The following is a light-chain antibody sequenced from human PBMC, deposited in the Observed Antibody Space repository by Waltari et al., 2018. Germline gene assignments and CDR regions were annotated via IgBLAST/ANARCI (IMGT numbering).Light chain of an antibody. CDR2: GAS. V-gene: IGKV3-15*01. J-gene: IGKJ1*01. CDR3: QQSNSWPWT. Sequence: EIVMTQSPATLSVSPGARATLSCRASQSVNNKLAWYQQKPGQVPRLLIYGASTRATGFPATFTGSGSGTEFTLTISSLQSEDSAVYYCQQSNSWPWTFGQGTKVEIK. CDR1: QSVNNK.